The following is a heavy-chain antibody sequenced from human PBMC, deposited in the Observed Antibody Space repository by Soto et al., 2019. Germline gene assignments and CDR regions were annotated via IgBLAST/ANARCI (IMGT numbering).Heavy chain of an antibody. CDR3: PRHIRTDHGDRIYYYYDGMDV. CDR1: GGSISSSSYY. CDR2: IYYSGST. J-gene: IGHJ6*02. V-gene: IGHV4-39*01. D-gene: IGHD4-17*01. Sequence: SETLSLTCTVSGGSISSSSYYWGWLRQPPGKGLEWIGSIYYSGSTYYNPSLKSRVTISVDTSKNQFSLKLSSVTAAETAVSHRPRHIRTDHGDRIYYYYDGMDVRGQGSTVTV.